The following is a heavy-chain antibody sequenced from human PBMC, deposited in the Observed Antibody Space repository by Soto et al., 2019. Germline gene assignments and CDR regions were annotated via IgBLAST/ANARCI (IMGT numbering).Heavy chain of an antibody. CDR3: AKRGGYDYVWKSYRPDY. Sequence: GGSLRLSCVASGFTFSSFAMSWVRQAPGKGLEWVSTLSGSGGGTYYATSVNGRFTISRDKSKNTLYLQMDRLRVEGTAVYYCAKRGGYDYVWKSYRPDYWGQGTLVTVSS. D-gene: IGHD3-16*02. J-gene: IGHJ4*02. CDR2: LSGSGGGT. CDR1: GFTFSSFA. V-gene: IGHV3-23*01.